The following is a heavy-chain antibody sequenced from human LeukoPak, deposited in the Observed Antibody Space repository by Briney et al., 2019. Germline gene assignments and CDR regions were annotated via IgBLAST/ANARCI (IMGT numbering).Heavy chain of an antibody. Sequence: GESLKISCKGPGYSFTSYWIGWVRQMPGKGLEWMGIIYPGDSDTRYSPSFQGQVTISADKSISTAYLQWSSLKASDTAMYYCASALLLSEYSSPSPGPDAFDIWGQGTMVTVSS. CDR3: ASALLLSEYSSPSPGPDAFDI. J-gene: IGHJ3*02. D-gene: IGHD6-6*01. CDR2: IYPGDSDT. V-gene: IGHV5-51*01. CDR1: GYSFTSYW.